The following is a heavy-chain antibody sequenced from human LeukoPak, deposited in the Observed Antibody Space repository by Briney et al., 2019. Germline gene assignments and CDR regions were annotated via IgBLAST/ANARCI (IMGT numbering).Heavy chain of an antibody. Sequence: SETLSLTCAVYGGSFSGYYWSWIRQPPGKGLEWIGEINHSGNTNYNPSLKSRVTISVDTSKNHFSLRLSSVTAADTSVYYCAREYPKGGSYRFDPWGQGTLVTVSS. CDR1: GGSFSGYY. CDR2: INHSGNT. J-gene: IGHJ5*02. D-gene: IGHD1-26*01. CDR3: AREYPKGGSYRFDP. V-gene: IGHV4-34*01.